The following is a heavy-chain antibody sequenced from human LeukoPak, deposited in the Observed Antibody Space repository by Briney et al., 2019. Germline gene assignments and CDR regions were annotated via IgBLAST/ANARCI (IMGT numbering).Heavy chain of an antibody. CDR1: GYSISSGYY. Sequence: SETLSLTCTVSGYSISSGYYWGWIRQPPGKGLEWIGSIYHSGSTYYSPSLKSRVTISVDTSMNQFSLKLSSVTAADTAVYYCARMVDIVVVVTATPAFDYWGQGTLVTVSS. J-gene: IGHJ4*02. CDR3: ARMVDIVVVVTATPAFDY. CDR2: IYHSGST. V-gene: IGHV4-38-2*02. D-gene: IGHD2-15*01.